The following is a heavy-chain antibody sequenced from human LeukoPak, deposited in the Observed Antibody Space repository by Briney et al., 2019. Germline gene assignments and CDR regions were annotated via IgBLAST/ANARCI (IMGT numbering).Heavy chain of an antibody. J-gene: IGHJ4*02. D-gene: IGHD3-22*01. V-gene: IGHV1-69*13. CDR3: ARAQDSSGYYYGFR. CDR1: GGTFSSYA. Sequence: SVKVSCKASGGTFSSYAISWVRQAPGQGLQWMGGIISFFGTANYAQKFQGRVTITADESTSTAYMELSGLRSEDTAVYYCARAQDSSGYYYGFRWGQGTLVTVSS. CDR2: IISFFGTA.